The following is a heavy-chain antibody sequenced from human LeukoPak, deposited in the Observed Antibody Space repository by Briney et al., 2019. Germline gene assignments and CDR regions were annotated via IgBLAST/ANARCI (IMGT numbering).Heavy chain of an antibody. CDR2: INNVGSHI. CDR3: ARDKWSGSYLDY. Sequence: PGGSLRLSCAASGFTFSSSAMNWVRQAPGKGLEWVSSINNVGSHIYYADSVKGRFTISRDNAKNSLYLQMNSLRVEDTAVYYCARDKWSGSYLDYWGQGTLVTVSS. J-gene: IGHJ4*02. V-gene: IGHV3-21*01. CDR1: GFTFSSSA. D-gene: IGHD1-26*01.